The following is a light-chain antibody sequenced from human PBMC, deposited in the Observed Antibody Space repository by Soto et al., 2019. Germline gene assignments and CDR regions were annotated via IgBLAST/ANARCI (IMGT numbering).Light chain of an antibody. CDR1: QYISSY. CDR2: AAS. CDR3: QQSYSTPFT. J-gene: IGKJ3*01. V-gene: IGKV1-39*01. Sequence: DLQMTQSPSSLSASVGDRVTITCRSSQYISSYLNWYQQIPGKAPKLLIYAASSLQTGVPSKFTGSGSGTDFTLTITSLQLEDFGTYYCQQSYSTPFTFGPGTRVDIK.